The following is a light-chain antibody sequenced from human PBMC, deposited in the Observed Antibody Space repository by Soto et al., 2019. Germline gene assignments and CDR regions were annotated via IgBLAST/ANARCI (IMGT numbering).Light chain of an antibody. J-gene: IGKJ4*01. CDR1: QDISHY. CDR2: AAS. Sequence: DIQVAQSPSSLSASVGDRVTITCRASQDISHYLAWYQQKPGKVPELLIYAASTLQSGVPSRFSGSGPGTDFTLTISSLQPEDVATYYCQNYNSALDTFGGGTKVDNK. CDR3: QNYNSALDT. V-gene: IGKV1-27*01.